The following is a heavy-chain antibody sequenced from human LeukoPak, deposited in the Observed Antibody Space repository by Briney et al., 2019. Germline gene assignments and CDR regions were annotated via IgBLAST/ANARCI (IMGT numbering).Heavy chain of an antibody. J-gene: IGHJ4*02. CDR3: AKDMGSYGDSPLGD. Sequence: PGGSLRLSCAASGFTFSSYTISWVRQAPGKGLEWISSITRGDSKYYAESVKGRFTISRDNTEKSLHLQMSGLRAEDTAFYYCAKDMGSYGDSPLGDWGQGSPVTVSS. D-gene: IGHD4-17*01. V-gene: IGHV3-21*04. CDR1: GFTFSSYT. CDR2: ITRGDSK.